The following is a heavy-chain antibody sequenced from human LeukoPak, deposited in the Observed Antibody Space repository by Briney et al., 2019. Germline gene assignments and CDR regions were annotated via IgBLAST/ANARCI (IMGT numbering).Heavy chain of an antibody. J-gene: IGHJ4*02. Sequence: GGSLRLSCVASGFTFSTNAMSWVRQAPGKGLNGFSAISGGGGSTFYADSVKGRFTISRDNSKSTLYLQLNSLKTEDTALYYCAKDGTSGTWDNWGQGTLVTVSS. CDR1: GFTFSTNA. V-gene: IGHV3-23*01. D-gene: IGHD1-1*01. CDR3: AKDGTSGTWDN. CDR2: ISGGGGST.